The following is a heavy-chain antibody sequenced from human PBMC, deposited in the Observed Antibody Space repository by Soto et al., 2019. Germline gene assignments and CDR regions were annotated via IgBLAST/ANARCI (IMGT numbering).Heavy chain of an antibody. CDR2: ISAYNGNT. V-gene: IGHV1-18*01. Sequence: ASVKVSCKASGYTFTSYGISWVRQAPGQGLEWMGWISAYNGNTNYAQKLQGRVTMTTDTSTSTAYMELRSLRSDDTAVYYCARDHRITIFGVVIIEGFDPWGQGTLVTVSS. D-gene: IGHD3-3*01. CDR1: GYTFTSYG. CDR3: ARDHRITIFGVVIIEGFDP. J-gene: IGHJ5*02.